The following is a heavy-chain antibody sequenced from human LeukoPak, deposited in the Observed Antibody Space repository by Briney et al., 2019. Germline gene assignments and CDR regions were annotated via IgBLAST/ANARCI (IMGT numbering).Heavy chain of an antibody. D-gene: IGHD3-10*01. Sequence: SETLSLTRTVSGVSTSTTSEYWGWVRQTPGKGLEWIGSIYYSGATQYNPSLQSRVTIDIDTSKNEYSMRLSSVTAADTAMYYCARSSGAKFDPWGQGTLVTVSS. J-gene: IGHJ5*02. V-gene: IGHV4-39*01. CDR1: GVSTSTTSEY. CDR2: IYYSGAT. CDR3: ARSSGAKFDP.